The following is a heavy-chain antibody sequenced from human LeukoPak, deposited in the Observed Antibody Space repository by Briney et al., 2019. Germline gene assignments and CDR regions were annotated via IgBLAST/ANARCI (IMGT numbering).Heavy chain of an antibody. D-gene: IGHD2-2*01. V-gene: IGHV3-53*01. CDR3: ATTYCSSASCYPYYFDY. Sequence: AGGSLRLSCAASGFTFSSYSMNWVRQAPGKGLEWVSVVYSGGSTYYADSLKGRFTISRDNSKNTLYLQMNSLRAEDTAVYYCATTYCSSASCYPYYFDYWGQGTLVTVSS. CDR1: GFTFSSYS. J-gene: IGHJ4*02. CDR2: VYSGGST.